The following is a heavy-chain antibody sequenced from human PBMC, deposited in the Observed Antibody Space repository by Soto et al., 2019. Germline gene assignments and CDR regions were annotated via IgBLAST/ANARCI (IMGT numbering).Heavy chain of an antibody. D-gene: IGHD4-17*01. V-gene: IGHV4-61*05. Sequence: SETLSLTCAVSGGSISSSSYYWGWIRQPPGKGLEWIGYIYYSGSTNYNPSLKSRVTISVDTSKNQFSLKLSSVTAADTAVYYCASGDYGDYEDWGQGTLVTVSS. CDR1: GGSISSSSYY. CDR2: IYYSGST. J-gene: IGHJ4*02. CDR3: ASGDYGDYED.